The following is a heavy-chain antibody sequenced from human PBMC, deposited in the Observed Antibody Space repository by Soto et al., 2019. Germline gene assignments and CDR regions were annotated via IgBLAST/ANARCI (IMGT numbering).Heavy chain of an antibody. Sequence: SETLSLTCAVYGGSFSGYYWSWIRQPPGKGLEWIGEINHSGSTNYNPSLKSRVTISVDTSKNQFSLKLSSVTAADTAVYYCARTYMARGPFDYWGQGTLVTVSS. V-gene: IGHV4-34*01. J-gene: IGHJ4*02. CDR2: INHSGST. D-gene: IGHD3-10*01. CDR1: GGSFSGYY. CDR3: ARTYMARGPFDY.